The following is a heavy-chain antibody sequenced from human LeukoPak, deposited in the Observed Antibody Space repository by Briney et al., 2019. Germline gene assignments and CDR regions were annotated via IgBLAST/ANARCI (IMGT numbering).Heavy chain of an antibody. CDR3: ARDIRHYGSGSYMGFDY. V-gene: IGHV4-59*01. Sequence: PSETLSLTCTVSGGSISSYYWSWIRQPPGKGLEWIGYIYYSGSTNYNPSLKSRVTISVDTSKNQFSLKLSSVTAADTAVYYCARDIRHYGSGSYMGFDYWGQGTLVTVSS. CDR2: IYYSGST. CDR1: GGSISSYY. D-gene: IGHD3-10*01. J-gene: IGHJ4*02.